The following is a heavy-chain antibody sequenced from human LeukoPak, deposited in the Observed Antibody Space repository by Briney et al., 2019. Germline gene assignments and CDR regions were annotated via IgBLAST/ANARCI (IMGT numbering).Heavy chain of an antibody. CDR3: ARQTVQLERYYYGMDV. J-gene: IGHJ6*04. V-gene: IGHV1-69*13. CDR1: GGTFSSYA. Sequence: SVKVSCKASGGTFSSYAISWVRQAPGQGLEWMGGIIPIFGTANYAQKFQGRVTITADESTSTAYMELSSLRSEDTAVYYCARQTVQLERYYYGMDVWGKGTTVTVS. CDR2: IIPIFGTA. D-gene: IGHD1-1*01.